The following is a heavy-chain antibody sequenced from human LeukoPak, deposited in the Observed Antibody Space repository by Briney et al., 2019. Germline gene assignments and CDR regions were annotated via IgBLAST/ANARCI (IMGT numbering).Heavy chain of an antibody. D-gene: IGHD6-19*01. J-gene: IGHJ5*02. CDR2: INHSGST. CDR1: GGSFSGYY. Sequence: PSETLSLTCVVYGGSFSGYYWSWIRQPPGKGLEWIGEINHSGSTNYNPSLKSRVTISVDTSKNQFSLKLSSVTAADTAVYYCARGYGQWLPWGQGTLVTVSS. CDR3: ARGYGQWLP. V-gene: IGHV4-34*01.